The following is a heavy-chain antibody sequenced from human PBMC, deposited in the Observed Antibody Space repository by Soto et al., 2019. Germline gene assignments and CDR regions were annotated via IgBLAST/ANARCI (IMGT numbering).Heavy chain of an antibody. CDR2: IYSGGYT. CDR3: GARPGGGGY. D-gene: IGHD3-10*01. J-gene: IGHJ4*02. CDR1: GFTVSNNY. Sequence: EVQLVESGGGLIQPGGSLRLSCAVSGFTVSNNYMSWVRQAPGKGLEGVSVIYSGGYTAYGDSVKGRFTISRDNSKTTLYLQMNSRGADAPAVFFWGARPGGGGYWGQGTLVTVSS. V-gene: IGHV3-53*01.